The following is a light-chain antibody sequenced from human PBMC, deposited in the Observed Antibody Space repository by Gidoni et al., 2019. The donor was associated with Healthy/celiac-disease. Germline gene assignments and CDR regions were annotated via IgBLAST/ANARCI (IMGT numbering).Light chain of an antibody. CDR3: QQSYSTPVVT. CDR1: QSISSY. Sequence: DIQMTQSPSSLSASVGDRVTITCRASQSISSYLNWYQQKPGKAPKLLIYAASSLQSGVPSRFSGSGSGTDFTLTISSMQPEDFATYYCQQSYSTPVVTFXPGTKVDIK. V-gene: IGKV1-39*01. CDR2: AAS. J-gene: IGKJ3*01.